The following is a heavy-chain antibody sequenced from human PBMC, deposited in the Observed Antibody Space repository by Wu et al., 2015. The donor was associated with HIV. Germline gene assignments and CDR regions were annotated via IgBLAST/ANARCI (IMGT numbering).Heavy chain of an antibody. CDR1: GGTFSSYA. J-gene: IGHJ4*02. CDR3: AGGQELYYDILTGYSSFDY. CDR2: IIPIFDTA. Sequence: QVQLVQSGAEVKKPGSSVKVSCKASGGTFSSYAISWVRQAPGQGLEWMGGIIPIFDTANYAQKFQGRVTITADESTSTAYMELSSLRSEDTAVYYCAGGQELYYDILTGYSSFDYWGQGTLVTVSS. V-gene: IGHV1-69*12. D-gene: IGHD3-9*01.